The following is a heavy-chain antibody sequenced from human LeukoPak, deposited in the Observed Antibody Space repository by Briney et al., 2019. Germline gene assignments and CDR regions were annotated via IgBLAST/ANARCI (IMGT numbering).Heavy chain of an antibody. J-gene: IGHJ4*01. CDR1: GGSTSNYY. CDR3: ARGPTRYYFDY. V-gene: IGHV4-59*01. CDR2: IYYSGNT. Sequence: SETLSLTCTVSGGSTSNYYWSCIRQPPGKGLEWIGYIYYSGNTNYNPSLKSRVTISVDTSKNQFSLKLTSVTAADTAVYYCARGPTRYYFDYWGHGTLVTVSS.